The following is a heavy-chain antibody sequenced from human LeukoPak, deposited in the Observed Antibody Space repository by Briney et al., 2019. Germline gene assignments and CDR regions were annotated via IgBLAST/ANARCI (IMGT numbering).Heavy chain of an antibody. V-gene: IGHV3-30*18. CDR2: ISYDGSNK. Sequence: PGRSLRLSCAASGFTFSSYGMHWVRQAPGKGLEWVAVISYDGSNKYYADSVKGRFTISRDNSKNTLYLQMNSLRAEDTAVYYCAKGRLLSSGGSCYFDYWGQGTLVTVSS. CDR1: GFTFSSYG. D-gene: IGHD2-15*01. J-gene: IGHJ4*02. CDR3: AKGRLLSSGGSCYFDY.